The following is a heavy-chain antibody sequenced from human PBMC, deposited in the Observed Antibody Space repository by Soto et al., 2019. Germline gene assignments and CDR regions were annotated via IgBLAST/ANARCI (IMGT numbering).Heavy chain of an antibody. CDR2: INHSGST. CDR1: GGSFSGYY. J-gene: IGHJ5*02. Sequence: SLTCAVYGGSFSGYYWSWIRQPPGKGLEWIGEINHSGSTNYNPSLKSRVTISVDTSKNQFSLKLSSVTAADTAVYYCARSLFMVRGVKNWFDPWGQGTLVTVSS. CDR3: ARSLFMVRGVKNWFDP. D-gene: IGHD3-10*01. V-gene: IGHV4-34*01.